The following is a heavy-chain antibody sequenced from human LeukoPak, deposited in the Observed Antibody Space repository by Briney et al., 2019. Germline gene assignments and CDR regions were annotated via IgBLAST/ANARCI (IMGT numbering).Heavy chain of an antibody. CDR3: ARDPGYSSGWYMGDYYYYGMDV. J-gene: IGHJ6*02. D-gene: IGHD6-19*01. CDR1: GGSISSYY. CDR2: IYYSGST. V-gene: IGHV4-59*01. Sequence: PSETLSLTCTVSGGSISSYYGSWIRQPPGKGLEWIGYIYYSGSTNYNPSLKSRVTISVDTSKNQFSLKLSSVTAADTAVYYCARDPGYSSGWYMGDYYYYGMDVWGQGNTVTVSS.